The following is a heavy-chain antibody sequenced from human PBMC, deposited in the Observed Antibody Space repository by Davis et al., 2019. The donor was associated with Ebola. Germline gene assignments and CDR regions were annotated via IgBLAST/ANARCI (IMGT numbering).Heavy chain of an antibody. D-gene: IGHD3-10*01. CDR2: IYHSGST. V-gene: IGHV4-34*01. CDR3: ARETGGITMVRGPEDYGMDV. CDR1: GGSFSGYY. Sequence: MPSETLSLTCAVYGGSFSGYYWTLIRQPPGKGLEWIGEIYHSGSTNYNPSLKSRVTISVDKSKNQFSLKLNSVTAADTAVYYCARETGGITMVRGPEDYGMDVWGKGTTVTVSS. J-gene: IGHJ6*04.